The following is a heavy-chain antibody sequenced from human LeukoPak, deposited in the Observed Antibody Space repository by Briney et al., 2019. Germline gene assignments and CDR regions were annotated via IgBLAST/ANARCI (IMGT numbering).Heavy chain of an antibody. CDR2: INHSGST. CDR3: ARPSTMVRGVIITIAFDI. V-gene: IGHV4-34*01. Sequence: SETLSLTCAVYGGSFSGYYWSWIRQPPGKGLEWIGEINHSGSTNYNPSLKSRVTISVDTSKNQFSLKLSSVTAADTAVYYCARPSTMVRGVIITIAFDIWGQGTMVTVSS. D-gene: IGHD3-10*01. J-gene: IGHJ3*02. CDR1: GGSFSGYY.